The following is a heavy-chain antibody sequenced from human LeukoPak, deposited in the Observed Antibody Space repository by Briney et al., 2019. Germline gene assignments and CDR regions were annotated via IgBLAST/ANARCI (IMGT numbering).Heavy chain of an antibody. J-gene: IGHJ4*02. Sequence: SETLSLTCTVSGGSISSYYWGWIRQSPGKGLEWIGYIYYSGSTNYNPSLKSRVTISVDTSKNQFSLKLTSVTAADTAVYFCARGLSGTFFDYWGQGTLVTVSS. CDR1: GGSISSYY. CDR3: ARGLSGTFFDY. D-gene: IGHD1-26*01. CDR2: IYYSGST. V-gene: IGHV4-59*01.